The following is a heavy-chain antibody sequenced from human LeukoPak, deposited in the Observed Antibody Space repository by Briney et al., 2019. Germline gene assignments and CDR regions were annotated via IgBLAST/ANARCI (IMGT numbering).Heavy chain of an antibody. CDR2: IYYSGST. CDR1: GGSIRSSSYY. Sequence: SETLSLTCTISGGSIRSSSYYWGWIRQPPGKGLEWIGSIYYSGSTNYNPSLKSRVTISVDTSKNQFSLKLSSVTAADTAVYYCARGLYDYVWGSYRSLGAFDIWGQGTMVTVSS. D-gene: IGHD3-16*02. V-gene: IGHV4-39*07. J-gene: IGHJ3*02. CDR3: ARGLYDYVWGSYRSLGAFDI.